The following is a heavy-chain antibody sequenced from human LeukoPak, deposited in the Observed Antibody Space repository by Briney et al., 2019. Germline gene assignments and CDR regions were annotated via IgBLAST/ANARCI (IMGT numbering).Heavy chain of an antibody. D-gene: IGHD2-21*02. CDR3: ARQGRIVVVTTTHDAFDI. V-gene: IGHV5-51*01. CDR2: VYPGDSDA. J-gene: IGHJ3*02. Sequence: RGESLKISCTGVGYSFTTYWIGWVGQMPGKGLEWMGIVYPGDSDARYRPSLQGQVTISVDQSISTAYLQWSSLKASDTDMYYCARQGRIVVVTTTHDAFDIWGQGTMVTVSS. CDR1: GYSFTTYW.